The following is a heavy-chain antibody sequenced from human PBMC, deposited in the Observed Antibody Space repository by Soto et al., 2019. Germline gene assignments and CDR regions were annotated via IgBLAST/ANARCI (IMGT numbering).Heavy chain of an antibody. CDR2: IHSDGSST. D-gene: IGHD1-26*01. V-gene: IGHV3-74*01. CDR3: ARGDRGAFEL. CDR1: GFTFSYYW. Sequence: EVQLVESGGGLVRPGGSLRLSCAASGFTFSYYWMHWVRQAPGKGLVWVSRIHSDGSSTTYADFVKGRFIISRDNAKNTVDLEMSSVRVEDTAVYYCARGDRGAFELWGQGTVVTVSS. J-gene: IGHJ3*01.